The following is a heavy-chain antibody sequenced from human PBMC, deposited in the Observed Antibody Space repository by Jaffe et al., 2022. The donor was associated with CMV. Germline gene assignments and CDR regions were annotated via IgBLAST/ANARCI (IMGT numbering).Heavy chain of an antibody. CDR3: ARVLFSTGYSSVSGPTGWFDP. CDR1: GGTFSSYA. CDR2: IIPIFGTA. D-gene: IGHD6-19*01. V-gene: IGHV1-69*01. J-gene: IGHJ5*02. Sequence: QVQLVQSGAEVKKPGSSVKVSCKASGGTFSSYAISWVRQAPGQGLEWMGGIIPIFGTANYAQKFQGRVTITADESTSTAYMELSSLRSEDTAVYYCARVLFSTGYSSVSGPTGWFDPWGQGTLVTVSS.